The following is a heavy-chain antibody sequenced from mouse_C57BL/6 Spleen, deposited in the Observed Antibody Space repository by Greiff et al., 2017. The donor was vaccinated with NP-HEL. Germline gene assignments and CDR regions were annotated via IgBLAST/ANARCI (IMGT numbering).Heavy chain of an antibody. CDR3: AREETAQAPYYYAMDY. CDR1: GYAFSSSW. D-gene: IGHD3-2*02. V-gene: IGHV1-82*01. Sequence: QVHVKQSGPELVKPGASVKISCKASGYAFSSSWMNWVKQRPGKGLEWIGRIYPGDGDTNYNGKFKGKATLTADKSSSTAYMQLSSLTSEDSAVYFCAREETAQAPYYYAMDYWGQGTSVTVSS. CDR2: IYPGDGDT. J-gene: IGHJ4*01.